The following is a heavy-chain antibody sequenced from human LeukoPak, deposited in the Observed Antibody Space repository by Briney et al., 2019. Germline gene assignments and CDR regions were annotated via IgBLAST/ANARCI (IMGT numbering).Heavy chain of an antibody. Sequence: GGSLRLSCAASGFTFSSYAMNWVRQAPGKGLEWVSGISGSGDSTYYADSVKGRFTIFRDSPKNTLYLQMNSLRAEDTAVYYCAKMGGPAIFYGMDVWGQGTTVTVSS. CDR3: AKMGGPAIFYGMDV. V-gene: IGHV3-23*01. D-gene: IGHD3-16*01. CDR2: ISGSGDST. CDR1: GFTFSSYA. J-gene: IGHJ6*02.